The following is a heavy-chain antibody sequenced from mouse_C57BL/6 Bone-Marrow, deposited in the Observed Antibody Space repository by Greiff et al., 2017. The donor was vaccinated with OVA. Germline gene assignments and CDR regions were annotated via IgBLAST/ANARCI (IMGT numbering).Heavy chain of an antibody. D-gene: IGHD2-4*01. V-gene: IGHV14-3*01. CDR3: AREGLYDYDWFAY. CDR1: GFNIKNTY. CDR2: NDPANGNT. J-gene: IGHJ3*01. Sequence: EVKLVESVAELVRPGASVKLSCTASGFNIKNTYMHWVKQRPEQGLEWIGRNDPANGNTKYAPKFQGKATITADTSSNTAYLQLSSLTSEDTAIYYCAREGLYDYDWFAYWGQGTLVTVSA.